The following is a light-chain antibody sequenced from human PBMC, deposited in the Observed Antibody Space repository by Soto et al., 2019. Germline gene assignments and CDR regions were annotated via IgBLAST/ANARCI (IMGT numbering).Light chain of an antibody. J-gene: IGKJ4*02. CDR2: GAS. V-gene: IGKV3-15*01. CDR1: QSVNSN. CDR3: QQYNNWPLT. Sequence: EIVMPQSPATLSVSPGERATLSCRASQSVNSNLAWYQQKPGQAPRLLIYGASTRATGIPTRFSGSGSGTEFTLNISRLQSEDFAVYYCQQYNNWPLTFGGGTKVEIK.